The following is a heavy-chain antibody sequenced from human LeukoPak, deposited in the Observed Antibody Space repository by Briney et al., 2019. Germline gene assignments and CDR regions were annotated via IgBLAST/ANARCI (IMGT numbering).Heavy chain of an antibody. J-gene: IGHJ4*02. CDR3: ARAASLLLGY. CDR2: IYHSGST. V-gene: IGHV4-4*02. D-gene: IGHD2-15*01. Sequence: SETLSLTCAVSGGALNSNNWWSWVRQPPGKGLEWIGEIYHSGSTNYNPSLKSRVTISVDKSKNQFSLNLNSVTAADTAVYYCARAASLLLGYWGQGTPVTVSS. CDR1: GGALNSNNW.